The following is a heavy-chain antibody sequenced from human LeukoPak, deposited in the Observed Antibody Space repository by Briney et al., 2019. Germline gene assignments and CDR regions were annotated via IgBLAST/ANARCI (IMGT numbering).Heavy chain of an antibody. V-gene: IGHV3-30-3*01. Sequence: GGSLRLSCAASGFTFSSYAMHWVRQAPGKGLEWVAVISYDGSNKYYADSVKGRFTISRDNSENTLYLQMNSLRAEDTAVYYCARARGIAAAGTRTNWFDPWGQGTLVTVSS. CDR1: GFTFSSYA. CDR2: ISYDGSNK. D-gene: IGHD6-13*01. J-gene: IGHJ5*02. CDR3: ARARGIAAAGTRTNWFDP.